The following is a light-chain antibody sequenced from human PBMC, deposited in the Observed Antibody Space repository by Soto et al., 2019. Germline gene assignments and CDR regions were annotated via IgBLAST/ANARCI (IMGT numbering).Light chain of an antibody. CDR1: RTVINHY. J-gene: IGKJ4*01. CDR3: QQHGSSST. V-gene: IGKV3-20*01. Sequence: SEVALTLSPDDLSIPSCRASRTVINHYLAWYQQKPGQAPRLLIYAASSRATGIPDRFTASGSGTDFTLTISSLESEDFAVYYCQQHGSSSTFGGGTKVDIK. CDR2: AAS.